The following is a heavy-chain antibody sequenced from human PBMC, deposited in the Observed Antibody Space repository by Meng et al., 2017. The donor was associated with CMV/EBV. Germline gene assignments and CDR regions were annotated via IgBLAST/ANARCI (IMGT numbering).Heavy chain of an antibody. CDR3: ARAAGSSSGWYGDDY. D-gene: IGHD6-19*01. V-gene: IGHV4-59*01. CDR1: GGSISSYY. CDR2: IYYSGST. J-gene: IGHJ4*02. Sequence: SETLSLTCTVSGGSISSYYWSWIRQPPGKGLEWIGYIYYSGSTNYNPSLKSRVTTSVDTYKNQFSLKLSSVTAADTAVYYCARAAGSSSGWYGDDYWGQGTLVTVSS.